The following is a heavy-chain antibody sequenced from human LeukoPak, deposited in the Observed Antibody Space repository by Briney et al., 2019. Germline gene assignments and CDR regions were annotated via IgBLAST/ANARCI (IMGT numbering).Heavy chain of an antibody. Sequence: SSETLSLTCTVSGYSISSGYYWGWIRQPPGKGLEWIGSIYHSGSTYYNPSLKSRVTISVDTSKNQFSLKLSSVTAADTAVYYCAGGAGDAFDIWGQGTMVTVSS. J-gene: IGHJ3*02. CDR2: IYHSGST. V-gene: IGHV4-38-2*02. D-gene: IGHD3-16*01. CDR3: AGGAGDAFDI. CDR1: GYSISSGYY.